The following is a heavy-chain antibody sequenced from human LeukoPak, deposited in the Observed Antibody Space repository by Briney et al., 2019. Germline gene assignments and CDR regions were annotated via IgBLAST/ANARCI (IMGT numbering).Heavy chain of an antibody. CDR3: ARVRYSSGWRHAFDI. V-gene: IGHV1-3*01. Sequence: ASVKVSCKASGYTFTSYAMHWVGQAPGQRLEWMGWINAGNGNTKYSQKFQGRVTITRDTSASTAYMELSSLRSEDTAVYYCARVRYSSGWRHAFDIWGQGTMVTVSS. CDR1: GYTFTSYA. CDR2: INAGNGNT. J-gene: IGHJ3*02. D-gene: IGHD6-19*01.